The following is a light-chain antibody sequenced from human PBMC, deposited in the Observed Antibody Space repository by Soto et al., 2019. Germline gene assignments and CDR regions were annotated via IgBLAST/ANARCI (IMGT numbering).Light chain of an antibody. V-gene: IGKV3-20*01. CDR2: GAS. CDR1: QSVAGNY. CDR3: QQYGNSPLT. Sequence: IVLTQSPGTLSLSPGERATLSCRASQSVAGNYVAWYQQKPGQGPRLLIHGASSRATGIPARFSGSGSGTDFTLTISRLEPEDFAVYYCQQYGNSPLTFGGGTKVEIK. J-gene: IGKJ4*01.